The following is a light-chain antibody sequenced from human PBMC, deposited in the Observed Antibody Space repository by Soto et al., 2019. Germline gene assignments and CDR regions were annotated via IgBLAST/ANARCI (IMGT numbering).Light chain of an antibody. Sequence: SYELTQPPSVSVAPGQTASITCGGNNLGSKSVHWYQQRPGQAPVLVVHDDSDLRSGIPERFSGSNSENTATLTITRVEAVDEADYYYQVWDTSNDHVVFGGGTKLTVL. CDR1: NLGSKS. CDR3: QVWDTSNDHVV. V-gene: IGLV3-21*02. J-gene: IGLJ2*01. CDR2: DDS.